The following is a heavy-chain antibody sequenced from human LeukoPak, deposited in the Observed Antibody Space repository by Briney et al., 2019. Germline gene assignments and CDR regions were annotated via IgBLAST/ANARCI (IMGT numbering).Heavy chain of an antibody. CDR2: NYYSGST. J-gene: IGHJ6*02. CDR1: GGSISSYY. CDR3: ARGTGGYDFWSGYLNYYYYGMDV. D-gene: IGHD3-3*01. Sequence: SETLSLTCTVSGGSISSYYWSWIRQPPGKGLEWIGYNYYSGSTNYNPSLKSRVTISVDTSKNQFSLKLSSVTAADTAVYYCARGTGGYDFWSGYLNYYYYGMDVWGQGTTVTVSS. V-gene: IGHV4-59*01.